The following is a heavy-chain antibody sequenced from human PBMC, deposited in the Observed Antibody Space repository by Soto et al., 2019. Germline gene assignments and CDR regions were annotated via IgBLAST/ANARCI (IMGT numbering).Heavy chain of an antibody. CDR3: ASNPHLVPSRQFDP. CDR2: IIPIFGTA. D-gene: IGHD6-6*01. J-gene: IGHJ5*02. Sequence: ASVKVSCKASGGTFSSYAISWVRQAPGQGLEWMGGIIPIFGTANYAQKFQGRVTITADESTSTAYMELSSLRSEDTAVYYCASNPHLVPSRQFDPWGHGTMVTVSS. V-gene: IGHV1-69*13. CDR1: GGTFSSYA.